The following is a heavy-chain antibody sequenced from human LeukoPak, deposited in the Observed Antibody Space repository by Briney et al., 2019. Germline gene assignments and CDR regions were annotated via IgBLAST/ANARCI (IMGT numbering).Heavy chain of an antibody. CDR3: ARVHCSSTSCYLLRGGSFDY. J-gene: IGHJ4*02. Sequence: SETLSLTCAVYGGSFSGHYWSWIRQPPGKGLEWIGEINHSGSTNYNPSLKSRVTISVDTSKNQFSLKLSSVTAADTAVYYCARVHCSSTSCYLLRGGSFDYWGQGTLVTVSS. CDR1: GGSFSGHY. D-gene: IGHD2-2*01. V-gene: IGHV4-34*01. CDR2: INHSGST.